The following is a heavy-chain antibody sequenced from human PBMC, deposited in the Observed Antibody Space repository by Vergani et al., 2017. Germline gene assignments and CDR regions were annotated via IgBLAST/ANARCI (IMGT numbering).Heavy chain of an antibody. CDR1: GFTFSSYA. Sequence: EVQLLESGGGLVQPGGSLRLSCAASGFTFSSYAMSWVRQAPGKGLEWVSAISGRGGSTYYADSVKGRFPISRGKSKNTLYLQMNSLRAEDTAVYYCAIVSLWFGELSSSYYYYMDVWGKGTTVTVSS. CDR3: AIVSLWFGELSSSYYYYMDV. J-gene: IGHJ6*03. D-gene: IGHD3-10*01. CDR2: ISGRGGST. V-gene: IGHV3-23*01.